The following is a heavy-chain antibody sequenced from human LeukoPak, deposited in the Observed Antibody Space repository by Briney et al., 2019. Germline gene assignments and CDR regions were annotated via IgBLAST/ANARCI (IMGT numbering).Heavy chain of an antibody. J-gene: IGHJ4*02. CDR2: ISGSGGST. CDR3: AKGAYYAD. D-gene: IGHD3-3*01. Sequence: WGTLRLSCAASGFSFSNSGMNWVRKAPGKGLEWVSTISGSGGSTYYADSVNGRFTSSRDNSKNTLYLQMNSLRAEDTAVYYCAKGAYYADWGQGTLVSVSS. V-gene: IGHV3-23*01. CDR1: GFSFSNSG.